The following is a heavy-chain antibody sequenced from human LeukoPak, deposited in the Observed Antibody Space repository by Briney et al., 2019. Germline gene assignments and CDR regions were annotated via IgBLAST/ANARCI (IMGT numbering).Heavy chain of an antibody. CDR2: VYYTGDT. CDR3: ARGTLRWHLDQ. D-gene: IGHD4-23*01. CDR1: GEPISSYY. J-gene: IGHJ4*02. Sequence: PSETLSLTCLVSGEPISSYYWSWIRQAPGRGPEYIGNVYYTGDTNYNPSLKGRVTISVNTSRSQFSLKLTSVTAADTAVYYCARGTLRWHLDQWGQGTPVTVSS. V-gene: IGHV4-59*01.